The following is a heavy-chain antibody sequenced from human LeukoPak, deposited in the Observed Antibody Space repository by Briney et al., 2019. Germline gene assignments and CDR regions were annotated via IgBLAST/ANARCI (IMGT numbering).Heavy chain of an antibody. CDR2: INPNSGGT. D-gene: IGHD4-17*01. CDR3: ARTKSTVVTQPGDY. V-gene: IGHV1-2*02. J-gene: IGHJ4*02. CDR1: GYTFTGYY. Sequence: ASVKVSCKASGYTFTGYYMHWVRQAPGQGLEWMGWINPNSGGTNYAQKFQGRVTMTRDTSISTAYMELSRLRSDDTAVYYCARTKSTVVTQPGDYWGQGTLVTVSS.